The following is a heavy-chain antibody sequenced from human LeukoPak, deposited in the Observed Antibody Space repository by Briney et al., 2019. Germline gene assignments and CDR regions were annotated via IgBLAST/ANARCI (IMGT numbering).Heavy chain of an antibody. CDR2: ISSSGRAI. CDR1: GFTFSSYE. J-gene: IGHJ4*02. Sequence: GGSLRFSCAGSGFTFSSYEMNWVRQAPGKGLEWVSYISSSGRAIYYADSVKGRFTVSRDNAKNSLYLQMNSLRAEDTAVYYCARCPRWAHFDYWGKWTLLTVSS. V-gene: IGHV3-48*03. CDR3: ARCPRWAHFDY. D-gene: IGHD4-23*01.